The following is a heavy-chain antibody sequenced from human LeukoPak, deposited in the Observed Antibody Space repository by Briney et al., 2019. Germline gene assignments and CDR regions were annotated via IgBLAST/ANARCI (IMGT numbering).Heavy chain of an antibody. CDR3: ARAGYSYGYTFDY. CDR1: GFIFSSYW. V-gene: IGHV3-7*04. D-gene: IGHD5-18*01. Sequence: GGSLRLSCAASGFIFSSYWMSWVRQAPGKGLEWVANIKQDGSEKYYVDSVKGRFTISRDNAKNSLYLQMNSLRAEDTAVYYCARAGYSYGYTFDYWGQGTLVTVSS. J-gene: IGHJ4*02. CDR2: IKQDGSEK.